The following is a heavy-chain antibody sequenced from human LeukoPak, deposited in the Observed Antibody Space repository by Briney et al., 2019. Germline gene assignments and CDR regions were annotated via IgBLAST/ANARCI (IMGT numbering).Heavy chain of an antibody. CDR1: GFTFSVYW. J-gene: IGHJ4*02. V-gene: IGHV3-7*01. CDR2: IKPDGTEN. D-gene: IGHD6-19*01. Sequence: GGSLRLSCAASGFTFSVYWMTWVRQAPGKGLEWVANIKPDGTENYYMDSVKGRFTISRDNAKNSLYLQMNSLRAEDTAVYYCARGGSGWYGEYYFDYWGQGTLVTVSS. CDR3: ARGGSGWYGEYYFDY.